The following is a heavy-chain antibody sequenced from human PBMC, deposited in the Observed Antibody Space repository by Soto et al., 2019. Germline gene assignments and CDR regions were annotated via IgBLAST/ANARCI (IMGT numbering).Heavy chain of an antibody. J-gene: IGHJ5*02. CDR3: AREGFMIAARWFDP. CDR1: GSSINSYY. Sequence: SETLSLTCTVSGSSINSYYWSWIRQPPGKGLEWIGYIYYSGSTNYNPSLKSRVTISVDTSKNQFSLKLSSVTAADTAVYYCAREGFMIAARWFDPWGQGTLVTVSS. CDR2: IYYSGST. V-gene: IGHV4-59*01. D-gene: IGHD6-13*01.